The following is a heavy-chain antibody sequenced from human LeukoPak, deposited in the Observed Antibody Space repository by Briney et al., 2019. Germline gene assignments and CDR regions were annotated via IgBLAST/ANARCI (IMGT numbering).Heavy chain of an antibody. CDR3: ASDRAYSQFDY. Sequence: GGSLRLSCAASGFTVSTYWMDWVRQAPGKGLEWVASIKEDGSDTNYVGSVRGRFTVSRDNTKNSLYLQMNSLRADDTAVYYCASDRAYSQFDYWGQGTLVTVSS. CDR1: GFTVSTYW. D-gene: IGHD2-15*01. V-gene: IGHV3-7*01. J-gene: IGHJ4*02. CDR2: IKEDGSDT.